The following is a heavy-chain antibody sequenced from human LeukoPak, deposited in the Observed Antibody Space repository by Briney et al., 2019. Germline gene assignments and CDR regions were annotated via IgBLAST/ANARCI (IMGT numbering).Heavy chain of an antibody. D-gene: IGHD5-12*01. V-gene: IGHV4-59*11. CDR2: IYYTGST. CDR3: ARDRGDGYDYFWDY. J-gene: IGHJ4*02. Sequence: PSETLSLTCTVSGASISPQYWSWIRQPPGKGLEWIGYIYYTGSTIYNPSLKSRVAISVDTSKNQFSLKLSSVTAADTAVYYCARDRGDGYDYFWDYWGQGTLVTVSS. CDR1: GASISPQY.